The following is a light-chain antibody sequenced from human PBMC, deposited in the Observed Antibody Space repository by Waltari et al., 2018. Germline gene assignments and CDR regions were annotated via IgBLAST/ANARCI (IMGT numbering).Light chain of an antibody. CDR1: QGISNY. Sequence: DIQMTQSPSSLSASVGDRVTITCRASQGISNYLAWYQQQPGKVPKLLIYAASTLQSGVPCRFSGGGSGTDFTLTISSLQPEDVATYYCQKYNNALFAFGPGTKVDIK. CDR2: AAS. V-gene: IGKV1-27*01. J-gene: IGKJ3*01. CDR3: QKYNNALFA.